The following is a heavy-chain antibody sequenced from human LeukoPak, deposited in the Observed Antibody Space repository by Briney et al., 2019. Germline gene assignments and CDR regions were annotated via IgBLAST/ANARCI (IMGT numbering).Heavy chain of an antibody. CDR2: IDPSDSYT. D-gene: IGHD3-10*01. V-gene: IGHV5-10-1*01. CDR1: GYSFTSYW. Sequence: GGSLRISFKGSGYSFTSYWISWGRQMPGKGLEWMGRIDPSDSYTNYSPSFQGHVTISADKSISTAYLQWSSLKASDTAMYYCARQSRHSTDYYGSGPGGYWGQGTLVTVSS. CDR3: ARQSRHSTDYYGSGPGGY. J-gene: IGHJ4*02.